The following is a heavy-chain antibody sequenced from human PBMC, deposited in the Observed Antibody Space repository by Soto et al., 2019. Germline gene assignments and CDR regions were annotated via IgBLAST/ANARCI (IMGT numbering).Heavy chain of an antibody. Sequence: QVQLEESGGGVVQPGRSLRLSCAASGFTFSSYAMHWVRQAPGKGLEWVAVISYDGSNKYYADSVKGRFTISRDNSKNTLYLQMNSLRAEDTAVYYCARPSGAANFDYWGQGTLVTVSS. J-gene: IGHJ4*02. D-gene: IGHD6-19*01. CDR1: GFTFSSYA. V-gene: IGHV3-30-3*01. CDR2: ISYDGSNK. CDR3: ARPSGAANFDY.